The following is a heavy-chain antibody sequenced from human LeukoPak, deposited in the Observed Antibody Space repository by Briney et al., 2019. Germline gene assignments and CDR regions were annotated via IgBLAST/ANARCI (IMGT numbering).Heavy chain of an antibody. V-gene: IGHV1-18*01. CDR1: GGTFSSYA. D-gene: IGHD6-6*01. CDR3: ARVVSLGQLGNNDY. J-gene: IGHJ4*02. CDR2: ISAYNGNT. Sequence: ASVKVSCKASGGTFSSYAISWLRQAPGQGLEWMGWISAYNGNTNYAQKLQGRVTMTTDTSTSTAYMELRSLRSDDTAVYYCARVVSLGQLGNNDYWGQGTLVTVSS.